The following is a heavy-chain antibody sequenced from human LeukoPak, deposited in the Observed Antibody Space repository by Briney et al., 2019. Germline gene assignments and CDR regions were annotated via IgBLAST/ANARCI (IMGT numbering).Heavy chain of an antibody. J-gene: IGHJ4*02. CDR1: GGSFSGYY. CDR2: INHSGST. Sequence: PSETLSLTCAVYGGSFSGYYWSWIRQPPGKGLEWIGEINHSGSTNYNPSLKSRVTISVDTSKNQFSLKLSSATAADTAVYYCASGSSLDYWGQGTLVTVSS. D-gene: IGHD2-2*01. CDR3: ASGSSLDY. V-gene: IGHV4-34*01.